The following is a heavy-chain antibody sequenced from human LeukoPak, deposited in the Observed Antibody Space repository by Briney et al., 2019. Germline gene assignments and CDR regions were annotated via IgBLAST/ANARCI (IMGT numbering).Heavy chain of an antibody. Sequence: SETLSLTCTVSGGSISSSSYFWGWIRQPPGKGLEWIGNIYYSGSTSYNPSLKSRVPISVDTSKNQFSLKLTSVTAADTAVYYCARRTIVVVPAANNWFDPWGQGTLVTVSS. CDR3: ARRTIVVVPAANNWFDP. CDR2: IYYSGST. D-gene: IGHD2-2*01. J-gene: IGHJ5*02. V-gene: IGHV4-39*01. CDR1: GGSISSSSYF.